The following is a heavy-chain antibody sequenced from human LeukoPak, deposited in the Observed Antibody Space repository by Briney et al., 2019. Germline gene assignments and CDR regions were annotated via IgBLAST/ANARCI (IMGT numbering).Heavy chain of an antibody. Sequence: PSETLSLTCAVYGGSFSGYYWSWIRQPPGKGLEWIGEINHSGSTNYNPSLKSRVTISVDTSKSQFSLKLSSVTAADTAVYYCADSIAARPAPVDYWGQGTLVTVSS. CDR1: GGSFSGYY. CDR3: ADSIAARPAPVDY. V-gene: IGHV4-34*01. J-gene: IGHJ4*02. CDR2: INHSGST. D-gene: IGHD6-6*01.